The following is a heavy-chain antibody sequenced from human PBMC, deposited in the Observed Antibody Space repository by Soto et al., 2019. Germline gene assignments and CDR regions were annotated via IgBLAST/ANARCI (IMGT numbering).Heavy chain of an antibody. CDR1: GGSISSGDYY. CDR3: ARAFWLSGYPNYYFDY. Sequence: SETLSLTCTVSGGSISSGDYYWSWIRQPPGKGLEWIGYIYYSGSTYYNPSLKSRVTISVDTSKNQFSLKLSSVTAADTAVYYCARAFWLSGYPNYYFDYWGQGTLVTVSS. CDR2: IYYSGST. V-gene: IGHV4-30-4*01. J-gene: IGHJ4*02. D-gene: IGHD3-3*01.